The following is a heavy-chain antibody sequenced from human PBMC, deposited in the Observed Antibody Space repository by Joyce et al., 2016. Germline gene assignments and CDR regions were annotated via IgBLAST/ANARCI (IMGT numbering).Heavy chain of an antibody. J-gene: IGHJ6*02. D-gene: IGHD3-22*01. V-gene: IGHV3-21*02. CDR3: ARGGIVYDYSMDL. CDR2: ISSDSTYI. CDR1: GFTFSTSS. Sequence: EVQLVESGGGLVKPGGSLRISCAASGFTFSTSSMSWLRRAPGKGLELVSAISSDSTYICYAGSVKGRFTVSRDNAKNSLYLQMNSLRAEDTAVFFCARGGIVYDYSMDLWGQGTTVTVSS.